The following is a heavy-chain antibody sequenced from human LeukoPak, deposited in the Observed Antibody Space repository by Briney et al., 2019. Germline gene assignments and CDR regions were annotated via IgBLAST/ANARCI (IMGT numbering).Heavy chain of an antibody. J-gene: IGHJ4*02. CDR1: GYTFTSYG. Sequence: ASVKVSCKASGYTFTSYGISWVRQAPGQGLEWMGWISAYNGNTNYAQKLQGRVTMTTDTSTSTAYMELRSLRSDDTAVYYCARDCSSTSCYPWEPDYWGQGTLVTVSS. D-gene: IGHD2-2*01. CDR2: ISAYNGNT. CDR3: ARDCSSTSCYPWEPDY. V-gene: IGHV1-18*01.